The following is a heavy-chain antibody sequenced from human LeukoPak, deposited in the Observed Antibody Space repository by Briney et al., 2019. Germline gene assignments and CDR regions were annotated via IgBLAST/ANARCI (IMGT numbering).Heavy chain of an antibody. J-gene: IGHJ4*02. CDR1: GGSISSSSYY. V-gene: IGHV4-61*02. Sequence: SETLSLTCTVSGGSISSSSYYWGWIRQPPGKGLEWIGRIYTSGSTNYNPSLKSRVTISVDTSKNQFSLKLSSVTAADTAVYYCARDYYDSSGSFDYWGQGTLVTVSS. CDR3: ARDYYDSSGSFDY. CDR2: IYTSGST. D-gene: IGHD3-22*01.